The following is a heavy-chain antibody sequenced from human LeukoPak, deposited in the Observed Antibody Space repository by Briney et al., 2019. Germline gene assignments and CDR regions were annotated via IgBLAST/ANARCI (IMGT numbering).Heavy chain of an antibody. D-gene: IGHD3-3*01. Sequence: SETLSLTCAVYGGSFSDNYWSWIRQPPGMGLEWVGEINHGGYTNYNPSLKSRVTISVDTSKNQFSLKLSSVIAADTAVYYCARGRKPLRFLEWSYYFDYWGQGTLVTVSS. CDR1: GGSFSDNY. CDR2: INHGGYT. CDR3: ARGRKPLRFLEWSYYFDY. J-gene: IGHJ4*02. V-gene: IGHV4-34*01.